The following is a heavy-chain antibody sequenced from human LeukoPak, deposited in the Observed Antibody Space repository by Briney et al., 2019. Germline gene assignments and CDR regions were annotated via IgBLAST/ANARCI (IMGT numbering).Heavy chain of an antibody. J-gene: IGHJ4*02. V-gene: IGHV3-23*01. CDR2: ISGSGGST. CDR1: GLTFSSYA. D-gene: IGHD3-10*01. CDR3: AKDLQVVRGVITCFDY. Sequence: GGSLRLSCAASGLTFSSYAMSWVRQAPGKGLEWVSAISGSGGSTYYADSVKGRFSISRDNSKNTLYLQMNSLRAEDTAVYYCAKDLQVVRGVITCFDYWGQGTLVTVSS.